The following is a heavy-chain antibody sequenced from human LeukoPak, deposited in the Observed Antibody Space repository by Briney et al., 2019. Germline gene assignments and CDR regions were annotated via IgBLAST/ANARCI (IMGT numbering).Heavy chain of an antibody. J-gene: IGHJ4*02. D-gene: IGHD2-21*02. CDR3: AILSDGAYCGGDCFYLDY. CDR1: GGTFGSHA. CDR2: IIPMLGIT. Sequence: ASVKVSCKASGGTFGSHAMSWVRQAPGQGLEWMGGIIPMLGITNYAQKFQGRVTISADKSTGTAYMQLSSLRSEDTAVYYCAILSDGAYCGGDCFYLDYWGQGTPVTVSS. V-gene: IGHV1-69*10.